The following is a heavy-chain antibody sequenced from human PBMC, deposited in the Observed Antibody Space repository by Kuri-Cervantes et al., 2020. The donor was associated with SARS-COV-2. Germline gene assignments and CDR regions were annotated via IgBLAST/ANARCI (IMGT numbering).Heavy chain of an antibody. CDR2: INAYNGDT. Sequence: ASVKVSCKTSGYTFTSYGINWVRQAPGQGLEWMGWINAYNGDTNHAQKFQGRLTMTRDTSTSTTYMELRSLRSDDTAVYYCARVYSSSSFGRRTDYYYGMDVWGQGTAVTVSS. CDR3: ARVYSSSSFGRRTDYYYGMDV. D-gene: IGHD6-6*01. J-gene: IGHJ6*02. V-gene: IGHV1-18*04. CDR1: GYTFTSYG.